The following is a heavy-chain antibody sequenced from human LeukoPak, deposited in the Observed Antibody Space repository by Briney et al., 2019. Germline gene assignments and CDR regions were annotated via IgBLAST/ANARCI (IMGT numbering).Heavy chain of an antibody. J-gene: IGHJ4*02. D-gene: IGHD2-2*01. V-gene: IGHV1-2*04. CDR3: ARGTRSVVVVPAASLDY. CDR2: INPNSGGT. Sequence: ASVKVSCKASGYTFTGYYMHWVRQAPGQGLEWMGWINPNSGGTNHAQKFQGWVTMTRDTSISTAYMELNRLRSDDTAVYYCARGTRSVVVVPAASLDYWGQGTLVTVSS. CDR1: GYTFTGYY.